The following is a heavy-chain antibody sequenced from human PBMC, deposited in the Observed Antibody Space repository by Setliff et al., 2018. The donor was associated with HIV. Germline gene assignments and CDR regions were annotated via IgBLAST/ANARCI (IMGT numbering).Heavy chain of an antibody. V-gene: IGHV1-3*04. CDR3: AKEGDRYGLDLDY. J-gene: IGHJ4*02. CDR2: INTANYKT. D-gene: IGHD5-18*01. Sequence: ASVKVSCKASGYIFSSYTMHWVRQAPGQRLDWMGWINTANYKTKYSQKFQGRVTITRDTSASTAYMELSSLRSEDTAVYYCAKEGDRYGLDLDYWGQGTLVTVSS. CDR1: GYIFSSYT.